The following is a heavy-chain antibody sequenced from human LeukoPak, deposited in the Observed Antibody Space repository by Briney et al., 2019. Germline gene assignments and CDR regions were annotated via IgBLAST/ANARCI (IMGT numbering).Heavy chain of an antibody. D-gene: IGHD2-2*01. Sequence: SETLSLTCTVSGGSISSGGYYWSWIRQHPGKGLEWIGYIYYSGSTYYNPSLNSRVTISVDTSKNQFSLKLSSVTAADTAVYYCAREAEYQLLAFDYWGQGTLVTVSS. V-gene: IGHV4-31*03. CDR3: AREAEYQLLAFDY. CDR2: IYYSGST. CDR1: GGSISSGGYY. J-gene: IGHJ4*02.